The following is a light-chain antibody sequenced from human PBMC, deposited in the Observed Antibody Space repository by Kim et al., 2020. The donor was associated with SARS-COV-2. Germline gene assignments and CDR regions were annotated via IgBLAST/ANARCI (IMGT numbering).Light chain of an antibody. CDR1: SGHSSYA. CDR2: LNSDGSH. CDR3: QTWGTGIGV. Sequence: QLVLTQSPSASASLGASVKLTCTLSSGHSSYAIARHQQQPEKGPRYLMKLNSDGSHSKGDGIPDRFSGSSSGAERYLTISSLQSEDEADYYCQTWGTGIGVFGGGTQLTVL. J-gene: IGLJ3*02. V-gene: IGLV4-69*01.